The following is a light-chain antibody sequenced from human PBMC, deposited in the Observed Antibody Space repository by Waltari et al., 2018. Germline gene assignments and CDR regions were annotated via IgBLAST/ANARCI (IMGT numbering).Light chain of an antibody. CDR3: SSYTSTSTRYL. CDR1: SSDVGGHNY. Sequence: QSALTQPASVSGSPGQSITISCTGTSSDVGGHNYVSWYQQHPGKAPRLMLYCVITRPSGFSTRFSGSKAGNTASLTISGLQAEDEADYYCSSYTSTSTRYLFGTGTKVTVL. CDR2: CVI. V-gene: IGLV2-14*03. J-gene: IGLJ1*01.